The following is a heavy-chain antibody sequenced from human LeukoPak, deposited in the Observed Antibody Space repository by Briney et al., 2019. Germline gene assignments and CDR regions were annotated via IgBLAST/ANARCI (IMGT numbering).Heavy chain of an antibody. CDR2: IYYNGST. Sequence: SETLSLTCTVSAGPISSFYWSWIRQPPGKGLEWVGYIYYNGSTNYNPSLKSRVTISVDTSKTQFCLKLTSVTAAETAMYYCASAAAGTQARYHSYYMDVWGKGTTVTVSS. D-gene: IGHD6-13*01. J-gene: IGHJ6*03. CDR1: AGPISSFY. CDR3: ASAAAGTQARYHSYYMDV. V-gene: IGHV4-59*01.